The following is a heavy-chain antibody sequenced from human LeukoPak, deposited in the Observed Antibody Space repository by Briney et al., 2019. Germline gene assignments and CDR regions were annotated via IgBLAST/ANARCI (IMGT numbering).Heavy chain of an antibody. CDR2: VNPSGGST. Sequence: LGIVNPSGGSTTYAQKFQGRVTMTRDTSTSTVYMELSSLRFEDTAVYYCTRDLGGSYQDYWGQGTLVTVSS. CDR3: TRDLGGSYQDY. D-gene: IGHD1-26*01. J-gene: IGHJ4*02. V-gene: IGHV1-46*01.